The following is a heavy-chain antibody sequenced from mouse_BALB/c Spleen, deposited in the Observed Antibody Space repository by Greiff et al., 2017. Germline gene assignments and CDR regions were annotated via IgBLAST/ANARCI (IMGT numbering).Heavy chain of an antibody. Sequence: EVQRVESGGGLVKPGGSLKLSCAASGFTFSSYAMSWVRQTPEKRLEWVATISSGGSYTYYPDSVKGRFTISRDNAKNTLYLQMSSLRSEDTAMYYCARGNFTWFAYWGQGTLVTVSA. CDR1: GFTFSSYA. D-gene: IGHD2-1*01. J-gene: IGHJ3*01. V-gene: IGHV5-9-3*01. CDR3: ARGNFTWFAY. CDR2: ISSGGSYT.